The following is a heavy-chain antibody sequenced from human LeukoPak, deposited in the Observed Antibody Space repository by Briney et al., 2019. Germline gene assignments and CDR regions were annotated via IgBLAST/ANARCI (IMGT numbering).Heavy chain of an antibody. CDR2: IYISGTT. CDR1: GGSISTCY. D-gene: IGHD4-17*01. V-gene: IGHV4-59*01. CDR3: ARGSDFGDC. J-gene: IGHJ4*02. Sequence: PSETLSLTCTVSGGSISTCYWSWIRQPPGKGLEWVGYIYISGTTNNNPSLKSRVTMSVDTSKNQLSMKLSSVTAADTAVYYCARGSDFGDCWGQGTLVTVSS.